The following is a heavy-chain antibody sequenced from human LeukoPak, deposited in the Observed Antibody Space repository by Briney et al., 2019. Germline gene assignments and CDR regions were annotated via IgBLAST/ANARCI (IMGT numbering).Heavy chain of an antibody. CDR3: VTVGMTSIWSYLRFDP. CDR1: GYTFTGYY. CDR2: ITSNGGST. J-gene: IGHJ5*02. V-gene: IGHV3-64D*08. Sequence: ASVKVSCKASGYTFTGYYMHWVRQAPGKGLEFVSAITSNGGSTYYADSVKGRFTISRDNSKNTLYLQMSSLRAEDTAVYYCVTVGMTSIWSYLRFDPRGQGTLVSVSS. D-gene: IGHD1-26*01.